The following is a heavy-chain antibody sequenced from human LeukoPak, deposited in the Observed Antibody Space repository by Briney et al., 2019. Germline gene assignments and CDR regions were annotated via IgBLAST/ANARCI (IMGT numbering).Heavy chain of an antibody. V-gene: IGHV3-66*02. J-gene: IGHJ4*02. Sequence: PGGSLRLSCAASGFTVSSNYMGWVRQAPGKGLEWLSIIYSGGSTYYADSVKGRFTISRDNSKNPLYLQMNSLRAEDTAVYYCARDEWELLRAYWGQGTLVTVSS. CDR2: IYSGGST. CDR1: GFTVSSNY. CDR3: ARDEWELLRAY. D-gene: IGHD1-26*01.